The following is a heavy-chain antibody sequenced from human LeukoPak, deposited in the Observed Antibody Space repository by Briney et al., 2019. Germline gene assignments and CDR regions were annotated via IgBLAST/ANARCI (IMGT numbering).Heavy chain of an antibody. J-gene: IGHJ4*02. CDR3: ARAWIMVTSHLDF. V-gene: IGHV1-18*01. Sequence: GASVKVSCKASGYTFTNHGITWVRQAPGQGLEWMGWISAHDGNTNYAQKLQGRVTMTTDTSTSIAYMELRSLRSDDTAMYYCARAWIMVTSHLDFWGQGTLDTVSS. D-gene: IGHD2-21*02. CDR2: ISAHDGNT. CDR1: GYTFTNHG.